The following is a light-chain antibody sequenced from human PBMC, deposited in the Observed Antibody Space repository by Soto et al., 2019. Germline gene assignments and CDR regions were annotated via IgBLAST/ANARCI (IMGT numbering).Light chain of an antibody. Sequence: DVQKTECPSSLSATVGDRVTITCRASQSISSYLNWYQQKPGKAPKLLIYAASSLQSGVPSRFSGSGSGTDFTLTISSLQPEDFATYYCQQSYSTLTFGPGTKVDIK. J-gene: IGKJ3*01. CDR1: QSISSY. CDR3: QQSYSTLT. V-gene: IGKV1-39*01. CDR2: AAS.